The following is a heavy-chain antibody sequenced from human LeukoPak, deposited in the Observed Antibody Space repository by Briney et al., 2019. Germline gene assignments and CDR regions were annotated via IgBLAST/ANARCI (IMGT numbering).Heavy chain of an antibody. CDR3: ARALACDY. D-gene: IGHD3-3*02. V-gene: IGHV1-46*01. Sequence: ASVKVSCKASGYTFTSYGISWVRQAPGQGLEWMGIINPSGGSTSYAQKFQGRVTMTRDTSTSTAYMELSSLRSEDTAVYYCARALACDYWGQGTLATVSS. CDR2: INPSGGST. J-gene: IGHJ4*02. CDR1: GYTFTSYG.